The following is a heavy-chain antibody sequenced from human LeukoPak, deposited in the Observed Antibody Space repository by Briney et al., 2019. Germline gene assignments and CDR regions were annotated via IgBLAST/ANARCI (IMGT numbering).Heavy chain of an antibody. CDR2: INCSSSYI. CDR1: RLTFSSYI. Sequence: PGGALRLSRAASRLTFSSYIMNGVRQASGKGLDWVSFINCSSSYIYYAASVEGRCTISRENTNNSRYLQMNSRRAEETAVYYCARDLPDDILTAEYGWLGYWGQGTLVTVSS. V-gene: IGHV3-21*01. D-gene: IGHD3-9*01. J-gene: IGHJ4*02. CDR3: ARDLPDDILTAEYGWLGY.